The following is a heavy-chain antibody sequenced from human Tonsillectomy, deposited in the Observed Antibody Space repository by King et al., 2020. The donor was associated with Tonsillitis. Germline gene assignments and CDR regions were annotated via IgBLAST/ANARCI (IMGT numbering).Heavy chain of an antibody. J-gene: IGHJ5*02. CDR2: IYYREST. CDR1: GGSISRYY. V-gene: IGHV4-59*08. CDR3: ARLPSKQPWNP. Sequence: QLQESGPGLVKPSETLSLTCTVSGGSISRYYWSWIRQPPGKGLEWIGYIYYRESTNYNPSLKSRVTISVDTSKNQFSLKLSSVTAADTAVYYCARLPSKQPWNPWGQGTLVTVSS. D-gene: IGHD6-13*01.